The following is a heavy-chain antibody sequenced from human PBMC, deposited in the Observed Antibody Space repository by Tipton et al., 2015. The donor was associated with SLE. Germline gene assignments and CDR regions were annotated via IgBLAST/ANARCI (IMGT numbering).Heavy chain of an antibody. Sequence: TLSLTCTVSVVSISTYYWAWIRQPAGKGLEWIGRVYSSGSTIYNPSIKSRITLSLDTSKNQFSLRLTSVIAADTAVYYCARLHGYSYGLDWFDPWGQGTLISVSS. J-gene: IGHJ5*02. V-gene: IGHV4-4*07. CDR1: VVSISTYY. D-gene: IGHD5-18*01. CDR3: ARLHGYSYGLDWFDP. CDR2: VYSSGST.